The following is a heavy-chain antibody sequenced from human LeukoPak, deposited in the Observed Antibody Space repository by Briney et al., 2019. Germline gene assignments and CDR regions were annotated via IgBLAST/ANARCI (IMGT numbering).Heavy chain of an antibody. CDR3: ARFQPIYTNSYAWFDP. CDR2: ISGSGGST. V-gene: IGHV3-23*01. D-gene: IGHD2-8*01. J-gene: IGHJ5*02. CDR1: GFTFSNAW. Sequence: GGSLRLSCAASGFTFSNAWMNWVRQAPGKGLEWVSAISGSGGSTYYADSVKGRFTISRDNSKNTLYLQMNSLRAEDTAVYYCARFQPIYTNSYAWFDPWGQGTLVTVSS.